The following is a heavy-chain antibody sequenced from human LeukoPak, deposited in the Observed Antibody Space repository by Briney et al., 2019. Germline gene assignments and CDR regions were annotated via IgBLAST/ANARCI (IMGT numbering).Heavy chain of an antibody. V-gene: IGHV4-4*02. J-gene: IGHJ3*02. CDR1: GGSISSSNW. D-gene: IGHD3-10*01. CDR3: ARGTMVRGAPAFDI. CDR2: IYHSGST. Sequence: SETLSLTCAVSGGSISSSNWWSWVRQPPGKGLEWIGEIYHSGSTNYNPSLKSRVTISVDKSKNQFSLKLSSVTAADTAVYYCARGTMVRGAPAFDIWGQGTMVTVSS.